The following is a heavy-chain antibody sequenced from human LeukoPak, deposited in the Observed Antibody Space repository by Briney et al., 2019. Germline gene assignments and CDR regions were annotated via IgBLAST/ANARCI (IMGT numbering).Heavy chain of an antibody. Sequence: AASVKVSCKASGHTFTSYYMHWVRQAPGQGLEWMGIINPSGGSTSYAQKFQGRVTMTRDTSTSTVYMELSSLRSEDTAVYYCARSQGVKGYFDYWGQGTLVTVSS. CDR1: GHTFTSYY. J-gene: IGHJ4*02. CDR3: ARSQGVKGYFDY. CDR2: INPSGGST. V-gene: IGHV1-46*01.